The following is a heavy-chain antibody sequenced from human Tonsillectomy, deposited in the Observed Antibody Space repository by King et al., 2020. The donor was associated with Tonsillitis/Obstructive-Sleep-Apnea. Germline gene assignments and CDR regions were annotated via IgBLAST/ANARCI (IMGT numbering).Heavy chain of an antibody. CDR1: GGSISSYY. Sequence: VQLQESGPGLVKPSETLSLTCTVSGGSISSYYWSWIQQPPGKGLEWIGYIYYSGSTNYNPSLKSRVTISVDTSKNQFSLKLSSVTAADTAVYYCARAGDDILTGYDHNWFDPWGQGTLVTVSS. V-gene: IGHV4-59*01. D-gene: IGHD3-9*01. J-gene: IGHJ5*02. CDR3: ARAGDDILTGYDHNWFDP. CDR2: IYYSGST.